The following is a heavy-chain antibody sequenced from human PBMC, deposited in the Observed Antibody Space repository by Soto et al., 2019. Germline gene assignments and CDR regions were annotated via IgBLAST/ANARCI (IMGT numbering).Heavy chain of an antibody. CDR3: ARKYSGSYVDY. J-gene: IGHJ4*02. Sequence: GGSLRLSCAASGFTFSDYYMSWIRQAPGKGLEWVSYISSSSSYTNYADSVKGRFTISRDNAKNSLYLQMNSLRAEDTAVYYCARKYSGSYVDYWGQGTLVTVSS. CDR2: ISSSSSYT. CDR1: GFTFSDYY. V-gene: IGHV3-11*06. D-gene: IGHD1-26*01.